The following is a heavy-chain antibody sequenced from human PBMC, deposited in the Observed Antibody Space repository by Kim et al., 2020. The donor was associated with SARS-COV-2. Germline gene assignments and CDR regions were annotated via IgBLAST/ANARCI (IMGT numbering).Heavy chain of an antibody. CDR3: ARDARGDRYFDV. CDR1: GSIFTNNW. J-gene: IGHJ2*01. Sequence: GGSLRLSCAASGSIFTNNWMSWVRQVPGKGLEWVANVKQDGSEKLYVDSVKGRFTISRDNAKNSVYLQMNSLRDEDTAIYYCARDARGDRYFDVWGRGTLVTVSS. V-gene: IGHV3-7*03. CDR2: VKQDGSEK.